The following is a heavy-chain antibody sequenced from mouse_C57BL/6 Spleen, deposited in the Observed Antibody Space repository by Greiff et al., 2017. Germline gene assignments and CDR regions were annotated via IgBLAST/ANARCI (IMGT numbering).Heavy chain of an antibody. CDR2: INPNNGGT. CDR3: ARGNAMDY. CDR1: GYTFTDYN. J-gene: IGHJ4*01. Sequence: EVQLQQSGPELVKPGASVKIPCKASGYTFTDYNMDWVKQSHGKSLEWIGDINPNNGGTNYNQKFKGKATLTVDKSSTTAYMELRSLTSEDTAVYYCARGNAMDYWGQGTSVTVSS. V-gene: IGHV1-18*01.